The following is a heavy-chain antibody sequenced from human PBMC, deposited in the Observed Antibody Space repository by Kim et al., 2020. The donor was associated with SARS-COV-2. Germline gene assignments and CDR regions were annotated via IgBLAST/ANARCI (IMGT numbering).Heavy chain of an antibody. CDR3: TRDGGDPFSSTSNA. CDR2: VNRDGSQK. Sequence: GGSLRLSCAASGFVVSASAMSWVRQSPGKGLEWVANVNRDGSQKHYVDSVKGRFTISRDNAKNSLYLQMNSLRPEDTAVYFCTRDGGDPFSSTSNAWGQGTLVTASS. CDR1: GFVVSASA. J-gene: IGHJ5*02. D-gene: IGHD2-21*02. V-gene: IGHV3-7*01.